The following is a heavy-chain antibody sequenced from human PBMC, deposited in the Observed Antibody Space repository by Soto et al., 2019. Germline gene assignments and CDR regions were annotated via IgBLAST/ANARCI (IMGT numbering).Heavy chain of an antibody. CDR2: IYSGGST. CDR1: GFTVSTNY. D-gene: IGHD3-22*01. J-gene: IGHJ4*02. CDR3: ARDPYDNSGYRGF. Sequence: EVQLVESGGGLIQPGGSLRLSCAASGFTVSTNYMSWVRQAPGKGLEWVSVIYSGGSTYYADSVKGRFTISRDNSKNTLYLQMNSLRAEDTAIYYCARDPYDNSGYRGFCGQGTLVTVSS. V-gene: IGHV3-53*01.